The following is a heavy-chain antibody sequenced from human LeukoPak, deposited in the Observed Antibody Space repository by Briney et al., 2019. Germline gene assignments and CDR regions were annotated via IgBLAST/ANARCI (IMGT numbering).Heavy chain of an antibody. V-gene: IGHV4-59*08. CDR2: VYYRTST. Sequence: PSDTLSLTCSVSGASMSDYYWSWIRQSPEKGLEWIGFVYYRTSTNYNPSLRSRVTISLDTSKRQVSLRLNSVTAADTAVYYCTRGWSSAGVFDSWGQGTVVTVSS. D-gene: IGHD6-19*01. CDR3: TRGWSSAGVFDS. CDR1: GASMSDYY. J-gene: IGHJ3*02.